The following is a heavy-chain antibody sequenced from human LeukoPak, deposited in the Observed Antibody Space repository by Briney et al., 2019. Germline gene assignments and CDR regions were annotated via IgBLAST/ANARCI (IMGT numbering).Heavy chain of an antibody. CDR2: INPNSGGT. Sequence: ASVKVSCKASGGTFSSYAISWVRQAPGQGLEWMGWINPNSGGTNYAQKFQGRVTMTRDTSISTAYMELSRLRSDDTAVYYCARLRGYSGYARFDYWGQGTLVTVSS. V-gene: IGHV1-2*02. CDR3: ARLRGYSGYARFDY. D-gene: IGHD5-12*01. J-gene: IGHJ4*02. CDR1: GGTFSSYA.